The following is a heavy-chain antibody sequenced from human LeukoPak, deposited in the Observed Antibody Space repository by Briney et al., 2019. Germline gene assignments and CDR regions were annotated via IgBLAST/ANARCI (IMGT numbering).Heavy chain of an antibody. CDR3: ARDIGSVVWLD. V-gene: IGHV3-30*04. J-gene: IGHJ4*02. Sequence: PGGSLRLSCAASGFTFSSYAMHWVRQAPGKGLEWVAVISYDGSNKYYADSVKGRFTISRDNSKNTLYLQMNSLRAEDTAVYYCARDIGSVVWLDWGQGTLVTVSS. CDR1: GFTFSSYA. D-gene: IGHD3-16*01. CDR2: ISYDGSNK.